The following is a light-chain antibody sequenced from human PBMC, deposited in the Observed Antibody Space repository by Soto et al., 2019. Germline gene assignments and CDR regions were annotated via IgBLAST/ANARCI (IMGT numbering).Light chain of an antibody. V-gene: IGKV1-9*01. J-gene: IGKJ1*01. CDR1: QAISFY. CDR2: AAS. Sequence: IQLTQSPSSLSASVGDRVTITCRARQAISFYVAWYKQRRGRAPQLLIYAASALQTGVSSRFSGSGSGTDFTLTITNLQPEDSRTYYCQHPKWAFGHGTIVDI. CDR3: QHPKWA.